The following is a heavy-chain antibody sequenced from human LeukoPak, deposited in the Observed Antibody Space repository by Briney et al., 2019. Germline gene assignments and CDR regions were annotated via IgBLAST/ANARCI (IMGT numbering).Heavy chain of an antibody. V-gene: IGHV4-4*02. J-gene: IGHJ4*02. D-gene: IGHD4-17*01. CDR3: ARDPRTVTTWGHFDY. CDR2: IYHSGST. Sequence: RPSETLSLTCAVSGGSISSSNWWGWVRQPPGQGLEWIGEIYHSGSTNYNPSLKSRVTISVDKSKNQFSLKLSSVTAADTAVYYCARDPRTVTTWGHFDYWGQGTLVTVSS. CDR1: GGSISSSNW.